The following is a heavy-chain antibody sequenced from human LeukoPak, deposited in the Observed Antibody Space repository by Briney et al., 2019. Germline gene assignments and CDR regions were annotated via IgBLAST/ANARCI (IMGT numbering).Heavy chain of an antibody. J-gene: IGHJ4*02. CDR3: ARDDKGDGSSWYRRVYYFDY. Sequence: SVKVSCKASGGTFSSYAISWVRQAPGQGLEWMGRIIPIFGTANYAQKFQGRVTITADESTSTAYMELSSLRSEDTAAYYCARDDKGDGSSWYRRVYYFDYWGQGTLVTVSS. CDR2: IIPIFGTA. CDR1: GGTFSSYA. D-gene: IGHD6-13*01. V-gene: IGHV1-69*13.